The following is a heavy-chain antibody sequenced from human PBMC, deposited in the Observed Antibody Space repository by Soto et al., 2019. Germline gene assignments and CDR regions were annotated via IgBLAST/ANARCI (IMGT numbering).Heavy chain of an antibody. CDR3: ARDSRYCADGGCLIMRDAFGV. D-gene: IGHD2-15*01. CDR2: IYHSGTT. Sequence: QVQLQESGPGLVKPSGTLSLTCTVSRFSVTSNKYWCWDRQSPGKDLEGIGEIYHSGTTYYYPSLYRRVIISMDMSTNQTSLILTSLTAAATAVYYCARDSRYCADGGCLIMRDAFGVWGQGTLVTVSS. V-gene: IGHV4-4*02. CDR1: RFSVTSNKY. J-gene: IGHJ3*01.